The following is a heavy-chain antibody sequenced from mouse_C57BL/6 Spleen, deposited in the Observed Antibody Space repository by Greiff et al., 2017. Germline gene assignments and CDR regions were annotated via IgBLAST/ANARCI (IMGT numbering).Heavy chain of an antibody. J-gene: IGHJ1*03. CDR1: GYTFTDYY. V-gene: IGHV1-76*01. D-gene: IGHD2-1*01. CDR3: ARILYGNYGVLYFDV. CDR2: IYPGSGNT. Sequence: VKLQESGAELVRPGASVKLSCKASGYTFTDYYINWVKQRPGQGLEWIARIYPGSGNTYYNEKFKGKATLTAEKSSSTAYMQLSSLTSEDSAVYFCARILYGNYGVLYFDVWGTGTTVTVSS.